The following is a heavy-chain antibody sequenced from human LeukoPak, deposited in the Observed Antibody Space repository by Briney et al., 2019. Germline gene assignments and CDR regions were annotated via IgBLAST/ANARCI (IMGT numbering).Heavy chain of an antibody. J-gene: IGHJ4*02. Sequence: GGSLRLSCAASGFTFSSYSMNWVRQAPGKGLEWVSIIGSSGGGIHYADSVKGRFTISRDNSKNALYLQMNSLRVEDTAVYYCAIDPNWGTHSWGQGVLVTVSS. CDR1: GFTFSSYS. V-gene: IGHV3-23*01. D-gene: IGHD7-27*01. CDR2: IGSSGGGI. CDR3: AIDPNWGTHS.